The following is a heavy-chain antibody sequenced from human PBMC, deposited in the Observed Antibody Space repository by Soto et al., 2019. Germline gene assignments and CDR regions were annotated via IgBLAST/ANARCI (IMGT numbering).Heavy chain of an antibody. V-gene: IGHV3-30*03. CDR3: AIFIVIQPEATFP. CDR1: GFTINRYG. Sequence: VQLVESGGGVVQPGRSLRLSCAASGFTINRYGMHWVRQTPGKGLEWVAVISYDGTNKDYVDSVNRRFTITIDISKNTVYLQKNSLRPEDTAVYYCAIFIVIQPEATFPWGQGTLVTVSS. CDR2: ISYDGTNK. D-gene: IGHD5-18*01. J-gene: IGHJ5*02.